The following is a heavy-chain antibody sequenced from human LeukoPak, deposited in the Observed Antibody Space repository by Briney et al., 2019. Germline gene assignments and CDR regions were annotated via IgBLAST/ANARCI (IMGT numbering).Heavy chain of an antibody. V-gene: IGHV3-11*04. J-gene: IGHJ4*02. Sequence: PGGSLRLSCAASGLTFSDYYMTWLRQAPGKGLEWVSFISSSGTTIYSADSVRGRFTVSRDNAKNSLFLHMNSLRAEDTAVYYCAIQITMIVVVPYFDYWGQGTLVTVSS. CDR3: AIQITMIVVVPYFDY. D-gene: IGHD3-22*01. CDR2: ISSSGTTI. CDR1: GLTFSDYY.